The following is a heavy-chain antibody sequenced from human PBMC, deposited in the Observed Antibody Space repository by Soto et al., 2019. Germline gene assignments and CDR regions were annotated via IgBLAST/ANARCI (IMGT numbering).Heavy chain of an antibody. J-gene: IGHJ6*02. CDR3: ARGFVYYGSGTNGLDV. D-gene: IGHD3-10*01. CDR2: INHSGST. CDR1: GGSFSGYY. V-gene: IGHV4-34*01. Sequence: QVQLQQWGAGLLKPSETLSLTCAVYGGSFSGYYWSWIRQPPGKGLEWIGEINHSGSTNYNPSLKIRVTISVDTSKNQFSLKLSSVTAADTAVYYCARGFVYYGSGTNGLDVWGQGTTVTVSS.